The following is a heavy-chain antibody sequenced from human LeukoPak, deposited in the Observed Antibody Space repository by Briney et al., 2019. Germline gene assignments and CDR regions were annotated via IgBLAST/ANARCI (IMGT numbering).Heavy chain of an antibody. CDR3: ARQWRALHLGY. V-gene: IGHV3-7*01. J-gene: IGHJ4*02. D-gene: IGHD6-19*01. CDR1: GFTFGNHW. Sequence: PGGSLRLSCAASGFTFGNHWMSWVRQAPGKGLEWVANMKKDGSEKYYVDSVKGRFTISRDNAQNSLYLQMNSLRVEDTAVYYCARQWRALHLGYWGQGTLVTVSS. CDR2: MKKDGSEK.